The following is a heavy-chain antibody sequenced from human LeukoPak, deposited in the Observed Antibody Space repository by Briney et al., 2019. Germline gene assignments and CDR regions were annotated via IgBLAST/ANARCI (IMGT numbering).Heavy chain of an antibody. Sequence: ASVKVSCKASGYTFTSYGISWVRQAPGQGLEWMGWISAYNGNTNYAQKLQGRVTMTTDTSTSTAYMELRSLRSDDTAVYYCARDSLYYDILTGYSLTLGLNYWGQGTLVTVSS. CDR3: ARDSLYYDILTGYSLTLGLNY. CDR2: ISAYNGNT. CDR1: GYTFTSYG. J-gene: IGHJ4*02. V-gene: IGHV1-18*01. D-gene: IGHD3-9*01.